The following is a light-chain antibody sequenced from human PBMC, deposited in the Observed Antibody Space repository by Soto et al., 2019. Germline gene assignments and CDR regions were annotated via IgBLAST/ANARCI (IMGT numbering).Light chain of an antibody. J-gene: IGKJ5*01. CDR3: QQRSNWPIT. CDR1: QSASSY. V-gene: IGKV3-11*01. CDR2: DAS. Sequence: EIVLTQSPATLSLSPGERATLSCRASQSASSYLAWYQQKPGQAPRLLIYDASNRATGIPARFSGSGSGTDFTLTISSLDPEDFAVYYCQQRSNWPITFGQGTRLEIK.